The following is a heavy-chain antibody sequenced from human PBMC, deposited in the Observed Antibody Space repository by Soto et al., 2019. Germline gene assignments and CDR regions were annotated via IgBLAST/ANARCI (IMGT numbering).Heavy chain of an antibody. CDR3: ARDLWMAGTDSGRDV. V-gene: IGHV1-18*01. J-gene: IGHJ6*02. CDR1: GYTFTRYG. D-gene: IGHD6-19*01. CDR2: ISAHNGNT. Sequence: QVQLVQTGAEVKKAGASVKVSCKASGYTFTRYGISWVRQAPGQGLEWMGWISAHNGNTHYAQKFQGRVTKTTDTSTSTAYMELRSLRSDDRAVDYCARDLWMAGTDSGRDVWGQGTTVTVSS.